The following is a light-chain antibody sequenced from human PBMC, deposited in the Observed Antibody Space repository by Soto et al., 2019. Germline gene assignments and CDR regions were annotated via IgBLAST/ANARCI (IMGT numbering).Light chain of an antibody. J-gene: IGKJ4*01. CDR2: AAS. V-gene: IGKV1-9*01. CDR1: QGISSY. Sequence: IQLTQSPSSLSASVGDRVTITCRASQGISSYLAWYQQKPGKAPKLLIYAASTLQSGVPSRFSGSGSGTDFTLTISSLQPEDFATYYCQQLNSYPFFGGGTKVDIK. CDR3: QQLNSYPF.